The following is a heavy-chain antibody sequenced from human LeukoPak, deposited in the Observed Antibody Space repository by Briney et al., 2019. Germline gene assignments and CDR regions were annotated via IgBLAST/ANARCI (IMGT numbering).Heavy chain of an antibody. J-gene: IGHJ4*02. CDR3: AKERRYFDWLFDY. Sequence: GGSLRLSCAASGLTFSSYGMSWVRQAPGKGLEWVSGISGGGGSTYYADSVKGRFTISRDNSKNTLYLQMNSLRAEDTAVYYCAKERRYFDWLFDYWGQGTLVTVSS. CDR1: GLTFSSYG. CDR2: ISGGGGST. D-gene: IGHD3-9*01. V-gene: IGHV3-23*01.